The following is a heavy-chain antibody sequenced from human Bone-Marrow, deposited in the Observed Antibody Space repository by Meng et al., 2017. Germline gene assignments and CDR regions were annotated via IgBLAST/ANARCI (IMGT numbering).Heavy chain of an antibody. V-gene: IGHV3-23*04. Sequence: RVGFGGGLVRPGGSLGLFWAASGFTFSSYARGWVGQAPGKGLEWVPGFNGSGGGTDYADSVKGRFTISRGKSKKMLYKEMKSLRAEDTAVYYCAKDTGLATTNWFDPWGQGTLVTVSS. CDR2: FNGSGGGT. CDR3: AKDTGLATTNWFDP. CDR1: GFTFSSYA. D-gene: IGHD2-8*02. J-gene: IGHJ5*02.